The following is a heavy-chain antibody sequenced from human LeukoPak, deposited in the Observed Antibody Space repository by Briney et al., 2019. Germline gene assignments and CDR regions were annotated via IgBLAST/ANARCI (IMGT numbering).Heavy chain of an antibody. D-gene: IGHD3-22*01. CDR1: GVTFSSYA. CDR2: ISGSGGST. V-gene: IGHV3-23*01. CDR3: AKDPYYDSSGDDY. J-gene: IGHJ4*02. Sequence: PGGALRLSCAASGVTFSSYAMSWVRQAPGKGLEWVSAISGSGGSTYYADSVKGRFTISRDNSKNTLYLQMNSLRAEDTAVYYCAKDPYYDSSGDDYWGQGTLVTVSS.